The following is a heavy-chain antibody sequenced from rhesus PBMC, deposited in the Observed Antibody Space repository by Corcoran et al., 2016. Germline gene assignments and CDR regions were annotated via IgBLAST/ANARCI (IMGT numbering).Heavy chain of an antibody. D-gene: IGHD6-31*01. CDR3: ARAAAAGTVDFDY. Sequence: QVQLQESGPGLVKPSETLSLTCAVSGYSISSNYWNWIRQPPGKGLKWMGCIYGSGGGNFPPTSLKSRVPLSVVTSKTLFHLKLISGAAAGTAVYYCARAAAAGTVDFDYWGQGVLVTVSS. CDR1: GYSISSNY. CDR2: IYGSGGGN. J-gene: IGHJ4*01. V-gene: IGHV4S14*01.